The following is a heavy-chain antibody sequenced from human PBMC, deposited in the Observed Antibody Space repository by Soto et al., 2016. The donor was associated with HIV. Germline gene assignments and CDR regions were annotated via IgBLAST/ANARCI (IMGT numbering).Heavy chain of an antibody. J-gene: IGHJ4*02. Sequence: EVQLLESGGGLVQPGGSLRPSCAASGFTFSSYAMNWVRQAPGQGLEWVSAISASGGSTYYADSVKGRFTISRDNFKNTLYLQMNSLRAEDTAVYYCVKWGYCRAGTCSKASPFDYWGRGTLVTVSS. CDR2: ISASGGST. V-gene: IGHV3-23*01. CDR1: GFTFSSYA. D-gene: IGHD2-15*01. CDR3: VKWGYCRAGTCSKASPFDY.